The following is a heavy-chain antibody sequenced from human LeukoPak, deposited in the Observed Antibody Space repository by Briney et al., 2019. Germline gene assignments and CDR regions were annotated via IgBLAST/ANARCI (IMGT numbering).Heavy chain of an antibody. D-gene: IGHD3-22*01. CDR2: IYTSGST. V-gene: IGHV4-61*02. J-gene: IGHJ6*03. Sequence: PSETLSLTCTVSGGSISGGSYYWSWIRQPAGKGLEWIGRIYTSGSTNYNPSLKSRVTISVDTSKNQFSLKLSSVTAADTAVYYCARAYYDSSGYSFEPGDYYYYYMDVWGKGTTVTVSS. CDR3: ARAYYDSSGYSFEPGDYYYYYMDV. CDR1: GGSISGGSYY.